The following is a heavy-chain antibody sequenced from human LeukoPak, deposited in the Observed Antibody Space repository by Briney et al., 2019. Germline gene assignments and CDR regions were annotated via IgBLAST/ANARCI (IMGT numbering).Heavy chain of an antibody. CDR1: GYTFTGYY. D-gene: IGHD1-26*01. J-gene: IGHJ4*02. V-gene: IGHV1-2*02. CDR3: ARGSGSYFGPTGY. Sequence: ASVKVSCKASGYTFTGYYVHWVRQAPGQGLEWMGWINPNSGGTNYAQKFQGRVTMTRDTSISTAYMELSRLRSDDTAVYYCARGSGSYFGPTGYWGPGTLVTVSS. CDR2: INPNSGGT.